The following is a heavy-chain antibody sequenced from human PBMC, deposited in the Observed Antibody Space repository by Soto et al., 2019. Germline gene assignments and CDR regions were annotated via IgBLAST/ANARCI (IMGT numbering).Heavy chain of an antibody. V-gene: IGHV4-31*03. J-gene: IGHJ6*02. D-gene: IGHD3-3*01. CDR2: IYYSGST. Sequence: SETLSLTCTVSGGSISSGGYYWSRIRQHPGKGLEWIGYIYYSGSTYYNPSLKSRVTISVDTSKNQFSLKLSSVTAADTAVYYCAREGRPYYDFWSGSTPYYGMDVWGQGTTVTVSS. CDR1: GGSISSGGYY. CDR3: AREGRPYYDFWSGSTPYYGMDV.